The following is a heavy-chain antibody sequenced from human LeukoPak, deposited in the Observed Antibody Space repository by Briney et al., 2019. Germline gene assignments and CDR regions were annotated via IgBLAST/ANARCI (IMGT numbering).Heavy chain of an antibody. V-gene: IGHV1-18*01. CDR2: IYKGNT. J-gene: IGHJ4*02. Sequence: ASVKVSCKASGYTFTSYAISWVRQAPGQGLEWMGWIYKGNTNYAQKVQDRVTMTTDTSTSTAYMEPRGLGSDDTAMYYCARGCSCSYCSLWGQGSLVTVSS. CDR3: ARGCSCSYCSL. D-gene: IGHD2-15*01. CDR1: GYTFTSYA.